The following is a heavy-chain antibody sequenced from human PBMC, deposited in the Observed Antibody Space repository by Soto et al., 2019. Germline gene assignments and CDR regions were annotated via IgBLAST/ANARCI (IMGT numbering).Heavy chain of an antibody. D-gene: IGHD2-15*01. CDR2: INSDGSST. J-gene: IGHJ4*02. V-gene: IGHV3-74*01. Sequence: EVQLVESGGGLVQPGGSLRLSCAASGFTFSSYWMHWVRQAPGKGLVWVSRINSDGSSTSYADSVKGRFNISRDNAKNTLYLQMNSLRAEDTAVYYCVRTSLGVAAATREDYWGQGTLVTVSS. CDR3: VRTSLGVAAATREDY. CDR1: GFTFSSYW.